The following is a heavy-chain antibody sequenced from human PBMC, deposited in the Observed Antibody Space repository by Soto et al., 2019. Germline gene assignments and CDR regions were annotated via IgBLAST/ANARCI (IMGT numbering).Heavy chain of an antibody. CDR2: IYYSGST. J-gene: IGHJ6*02. V-gene: IGHV4-59*01. CDR3: ARSRNGGAALFWYYYYGMDV. CDR1: GGSISSYY. Sequence: SETLSLTCTVSGGSISSYYLSWIRQPPGKGLEWIGYIYYSGSTNYNPSLKSRVTISVDTSKNQFSLKLSSVTAADTAVYYCARSRNGGAALFWYYYYGMDVWGQGTTVTVSS. D-gene: IGHD3-3*01.